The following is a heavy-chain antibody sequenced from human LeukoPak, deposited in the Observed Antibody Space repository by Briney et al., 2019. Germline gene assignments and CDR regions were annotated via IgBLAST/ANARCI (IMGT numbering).Heavy chain of an antibody. CDR3: ARGESCSGGSCPALWYYGMDV. V-gene: IGHV1-46*01. Sequence: ASVKVSCKASGYTFPSYFMHWVRQAPGQGLEWMGIINPTGGSTTYAQKFQGRVTMTRDTSTSTVYMELSSLRSDDTAVYYCARGESCSGGSCPALWYYGMDVWGQGTTVTVSS. CDR1: GYTFPSYF. D-gene: IGHD2-15*01. CDR2: INPTGGST. J-gene: IGHJ6*02.